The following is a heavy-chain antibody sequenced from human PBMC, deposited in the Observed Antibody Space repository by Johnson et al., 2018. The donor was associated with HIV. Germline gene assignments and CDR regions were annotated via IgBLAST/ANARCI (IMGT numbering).Heavy chain of an antibody. CDR2: IQYDGSNK. V-gene: IGHV3-30*02. CDR3: AKSWHSGSLYDAFHI. D-gene: IGHD1-26*01. Sequence: QVHLVESGGGVVQPRGSLRLSCAASGFTFRDYGMHWVRQAPGKGLEWVAFIQYDGSNKYYADSVRGRFTISRDNSKNTLYLQMNSLRAEDTAVYYCAKSWHSGSLYDAFHIWGRGTMVTVSS. J-gene: IGHJ3*02. CDR1: GFTFRDYG.